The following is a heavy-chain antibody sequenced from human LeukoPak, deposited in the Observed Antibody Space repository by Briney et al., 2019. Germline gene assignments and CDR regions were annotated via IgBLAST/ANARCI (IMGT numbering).Heavy chain of an antibody. CDR1: GGSISSSRYY. Sequence: SETLSLTCTVSGGSISSSRYYWGRIRQPPGKGLEWIGSIYYSGSTYYNPSLKSRVTISVATSKNQFSLKLSSVTAADTAVYYCARQSIAVAGTCYFDYWGQGTLVTVSS. D-gene: IGHD6-19*01. CDR3: ARQSIAVAGTCYFDY. CDR2: IYYSGST. J-gene: IGHJ4*02. V-gene: IGHV4-39*01.